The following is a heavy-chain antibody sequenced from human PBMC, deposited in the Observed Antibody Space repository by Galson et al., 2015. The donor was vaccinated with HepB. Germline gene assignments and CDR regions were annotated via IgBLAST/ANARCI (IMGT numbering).Heavy chain of an antibody. CDR3: TRSLGSRDAFDI. J-gene: IGHJ3*02. CDR2: INPGVGIT. Sequence: SVKVSCKASGYIFSTYHIQWVRQAPGQGLEWVGIINPGVGITTYAQKLQDRVTMTRDTSTSTVYMELSSLRSEDTAVYYCTRSLGSRDAFDIWGQGTMVTVSS. D-gene: IGHD1-26*01. CDR1: GYIFSTYH. V-gene: IGHV1-46*01.